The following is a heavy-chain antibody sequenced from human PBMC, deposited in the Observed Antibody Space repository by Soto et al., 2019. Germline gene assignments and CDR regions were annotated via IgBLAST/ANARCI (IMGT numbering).Heavy chain of an antibody. J-gene: IGHJ4*02. V-gene: IGHV4-39*01. Sequence: SEPLSLTCSISGASFSGCDYFWGWVRQPPGKSLAWIGSICSSGTTYYNPSLRSRVTISVDAANYQFSLSLNSVTVADSAVYFCARHRRETGTYAPPLDNWGQGTQVTVSS. CDR1: GASFSGCDYF. CDR3: ARHRRETGTYAPPLDN. CDR2: ICSSGTT. D-gene: IGHD1-1*01.